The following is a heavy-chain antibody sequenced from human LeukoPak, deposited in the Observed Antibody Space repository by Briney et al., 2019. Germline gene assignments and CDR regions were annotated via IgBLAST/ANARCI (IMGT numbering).Heavy chain of an antibody. Sequence: PVKVSCKASGYTFTSYAISWVRQAPGQGLEWMGRIIPILGIANYAQKFQGRVTITADKSTSTAYMELSSLRSEDTAVYYCANGIAAAGTKNVWGQGTTVTVSS. D-gene: IGHD6-13*01. V-gene: IGHV1-69*04. CDR2: IIPILGIA. J-gene: IGHJ6*02. CDR3: ANGIAAAGTKNV. CDR1: GYTFTSYA.